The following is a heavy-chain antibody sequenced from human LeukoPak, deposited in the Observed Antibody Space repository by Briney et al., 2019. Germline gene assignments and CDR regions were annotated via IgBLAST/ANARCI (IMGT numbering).Heavy chain of an antibody. CDR1: GFTVSINY. V-gene: IGHV3-53*01. Sequence: GGSLRLSCAASGFTVSINYMTWVRQAPGKGLEWVSVIYSGGSTYYADSVKGRFTNSRDNSKNTVYLQMNSLRAEDTAVYYCARGWVLATGAFALWGQGTMVTVSS. CDR3: ARGWVLATGAFAL. CDR2: IYSGGST. J-gene: IGHJ3*01. D-gene: IGHD1-1*01.